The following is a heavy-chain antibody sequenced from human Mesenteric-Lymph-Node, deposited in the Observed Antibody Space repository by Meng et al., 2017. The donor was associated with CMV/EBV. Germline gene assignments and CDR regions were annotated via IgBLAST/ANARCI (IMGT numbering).Heavy chain of an antibody. J-gene: IGHJ6*02. V-gene: IGHV3-11*04. CDR1: GFTFSDYY. CDR2: ISSSGSTI. D-gene: IGHD3-22*01. Sequence: SGFTFSDYYMSWIRQAPGKGLEWVSYISSSGSTIYYADSVKGRFTISRDNAKNSLYLQMNSLRAEDTAVYYCARGTYYYDSSGPDVWGQGTTVTVSS. CDR3: ARGTYYYDSSGPDV.